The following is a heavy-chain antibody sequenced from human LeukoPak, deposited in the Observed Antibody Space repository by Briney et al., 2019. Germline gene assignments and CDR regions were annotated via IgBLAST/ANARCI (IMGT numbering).Heavy chain of an antibody. D-gene: IGHD5-18*01. CDR1: GYSISSPYY. V-gene: IGHV4-38-2*02. CDR2: IYHSGDT. Sequence: SGTLSLTCSVSGYSISSPYYWAWIRQPPGKGLEWIGTIYHSGDTYYNPSLKSRVTISVDTSKNQFSLKLSSVTAADTAVYYCARVGDVDTFDYWGQETLVTVSS. J-gene: IGHJ4*02. CDR3: ARVGDVDTFDY.